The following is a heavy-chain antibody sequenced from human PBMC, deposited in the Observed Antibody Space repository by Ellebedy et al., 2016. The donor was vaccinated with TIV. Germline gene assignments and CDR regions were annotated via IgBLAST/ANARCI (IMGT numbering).Heavy chain of an antibody. CDR3: ATIAVAIYYFDY. J-gene: IGHJ4*02. D-gene: IGHD6-19*01. Sequence: AASVKVSCKVTGYTLTELSMHWVRQAPGKGLEWMGGFDPEDGETIYAQKFQGRVTMTEDTSTDTAYMELSSLRPEDTAVYYCATIAVAIYYFDYWGQGTLVTVSS. CDR1: GYTLTELS. CDR2: FDPEDGET. V-gene: IGHV1-24*01.